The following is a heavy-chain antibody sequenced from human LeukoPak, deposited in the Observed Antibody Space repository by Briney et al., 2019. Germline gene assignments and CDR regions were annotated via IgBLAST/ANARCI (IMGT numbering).Heavy chain of an antibody. J-gene: IGHJ4*02. CDR2: IYYSGST. V-gene: IGHV4-39*07. CDR3: ARVDSSWYYFDY. D-gene: IGHD6-13*01. Sequence: SETLSLTCTVSGGSISSSSYYWGWLRQPPGKGLEWIGSIYYSGSTYYNPSLKSRVTISVDTSKNQFSLKLSSVTAADTAVYYCARVDSSWYYFDYWGQGTLVTVSS. CDR1: GGSISSSSYY.